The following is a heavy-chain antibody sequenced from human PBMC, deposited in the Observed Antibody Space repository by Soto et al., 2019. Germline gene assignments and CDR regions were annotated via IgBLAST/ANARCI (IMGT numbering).Heavy chain of an antibody. CDR3: ARLASFGSLKWFDP. CDR1: RDALTNNY. D-gene: IGHD5-18*01. J-gene: IGHJ5*02. CDR2: MNPGSGDT. V-gene: IGHV1-8*01. Sequence: ASVNFSCKAIRDALTNNYGTWVRQSTGQGLEWMGWMNPGSGDTVYAQKFQGRVTMTRNISIATAYMELSSLRSEDTAIYYCARLASFGSLKWFDPSAQGTLVTVFS.